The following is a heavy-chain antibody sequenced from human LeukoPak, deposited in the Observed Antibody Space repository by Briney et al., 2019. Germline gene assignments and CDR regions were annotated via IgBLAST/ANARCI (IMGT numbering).Heavy chain of an antibody. D-gene: IGHD2-21*01. J-gene: IGHJ4*02. CDR1: GFNFSDSR. CDR3: VRGDWYFES. V-gene: IGHV3-7*04. CDR2: VNRDGTEK. Sequence: GGSLRLSCATSGFNFSDSRMTWVRQAPGKGLQWVANVNRDGTEKHLLDSVEGRFTISRDNANKALYLQMSSLTPQDTAVYFCVRGDWYFESWGQGALVTVSS.